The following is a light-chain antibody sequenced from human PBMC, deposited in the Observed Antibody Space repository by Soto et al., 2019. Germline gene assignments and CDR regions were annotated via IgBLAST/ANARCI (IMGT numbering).Light chain of an antibody. CDR1: QGISNF. J-gene: IGKJ1*01. V-gene: IGKV1-27*01. CDR3: QKYQSAPPT. CDR2: AGT. Sequence: DIHLTQSPSSLSASVGDRVTITCRASQGISNFVAWYQQRPGKVPKLLIYAGTTLQSGVPSRFSGSGSGTDFTLSISILQPEDVGTFYCQKYQSAPPTFGPGTRVEIK.